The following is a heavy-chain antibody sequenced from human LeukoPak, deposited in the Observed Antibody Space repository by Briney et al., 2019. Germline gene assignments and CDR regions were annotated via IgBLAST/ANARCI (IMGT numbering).Heavy chain of an antibody. CDR2: IYYSGST. V-gene: IGHV4-59*12. D-gene: IGHD3-9*01. J-gene: IGHJ5*02. Sequence: SETLSLTCTVSGGSISSYYWSWVRQPPGKGLEWVGYIYYSGSTNYNPSLKSRVTISVDTSKNQFSLKLSSLTAADTAVYYCARVRVYYNILTDYSHGWFDPWGQGTLVTVSS. CDR3: ARVRVYYNILTDYSHGWFDP. CDR1: GGSISSYY.